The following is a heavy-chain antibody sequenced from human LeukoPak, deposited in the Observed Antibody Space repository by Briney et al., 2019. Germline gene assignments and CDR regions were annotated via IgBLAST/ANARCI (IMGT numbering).Heavy chain of an antibody. D-gene: IGHD1-26*01. V-gene: IGHV3-11*01. CDR3: ARGADAGGYNWFDP. J-gene: IGHJ5*02. CDR1: SGFTFSDYY. CDR2: ISSSGSSI. Sequence: PGGSLRLSCAASSGFTFSDYYMTWIRRAPGKGLEWISYISSSGSSIYYADSVKGRFTISRDNAKNSLYLQINSLRAEDTAVYYCARGADAGGYNWFDPWSQGTLVTVSS.